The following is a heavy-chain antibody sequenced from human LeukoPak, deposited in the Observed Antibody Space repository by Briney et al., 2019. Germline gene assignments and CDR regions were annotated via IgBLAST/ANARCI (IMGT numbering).Heavy chain of an antibody. Sequence: PGGSLRLSCAASGFTFSSYGMHWVRQAPGKGLEWVAFIRYDGSNKYYADSVKGRFTISRDNSKNTLYLQMNSLRAEDTAVYYCAKDGDYYGSGSYLWLDPWGQGTLVTVSS. D-gene: IGHD3-10*01. CDR3: AKDGDYYGSGSYLWLDP. J-gene: IGHJ5*02. V-gene: IGHV3-30*02. CDR1: GFTFSSYG. CDR2: IRYDGSNK.